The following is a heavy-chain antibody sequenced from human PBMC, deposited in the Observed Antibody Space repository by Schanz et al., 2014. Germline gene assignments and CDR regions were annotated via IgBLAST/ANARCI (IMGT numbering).Heavy chain of an antibody. CDR1: GGSFSSNY. CDR2: INQSGTT. V-gene: IGHV4-34*02. J-gene: IGHJ3*02. D-gene: IGHD4-17*01. Sequence: QVQLQQWGAGLLKPSETLSLTCAVYGGSFSSNYWSWIPQPPGKGLEWIGEINQSGTTNYNPSLKSRVSMSVDTSKNQCSLNLSSATAADTAVYYCARDRGHGDLPGDIWGQGTMVTVSS. CDR3: ARDRGHGDLPGDI.